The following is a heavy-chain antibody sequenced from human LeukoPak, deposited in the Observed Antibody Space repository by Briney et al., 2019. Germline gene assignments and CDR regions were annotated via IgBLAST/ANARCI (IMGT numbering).Heavy chain of an antibody. J-gene: IGHJ4*02. V-gene: IGHV3-23*01. Sequence: GGSLRLSCAASGFTVSSNYMSWVRQAPGKGLEWVSAISGSGGSTYYADSVKGRFTISRDNSKNTLYLQMNSLRAEDTAVYYCAKANHYYYDSSGYFYYFDYWGQGTLVTVSS. CDR1: GFTVSSNY. CDR2: ISGSGGST. CDR3: AKANHYYYDSSGYFYYFDY. D-gene: IGHD3-22*01.